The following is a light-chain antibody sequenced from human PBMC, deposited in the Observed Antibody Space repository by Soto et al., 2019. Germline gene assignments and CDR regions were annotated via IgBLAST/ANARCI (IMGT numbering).Light chain of an antibody. V-gene: IGLV2-11*01. Sequence: QSVLTQPHSVSGSPGQSVTISCTGTNSDVGRYNSVSWYQQLPGKAPKIIISAVRQRPSGVPDRFSGSKSGNTASLTISGVQADDEGDYFCFSYTANDNWVFGGGNKVTVL. J-gene: IGLJ3*02. CDR2: AVR. CDR1: NSDVGRYNS. CDR3: FSYTANDNWV.